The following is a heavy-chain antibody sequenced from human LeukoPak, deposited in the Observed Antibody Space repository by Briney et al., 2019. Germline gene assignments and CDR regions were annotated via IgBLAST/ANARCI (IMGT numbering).Heavy chain of an antibody. Sequence: ASVKVSCKASGYTFTGYYMHWVRQAPGQGLEWMGWINPNSGGTNYAQKFEGRVTMTRDTSISTVYMEVRRLRSDDTAVYYCARDFDTSGYCTGHWGQGTLVTVSS. V-gene: IGHV1-2*02. D-gene: IGHD3-22*01. CDR2: INPNSGGT. CDR1: GYTFTGYY. CDR3: ARDFDTSGYCTGH. J-gene: IGHJ4*02.